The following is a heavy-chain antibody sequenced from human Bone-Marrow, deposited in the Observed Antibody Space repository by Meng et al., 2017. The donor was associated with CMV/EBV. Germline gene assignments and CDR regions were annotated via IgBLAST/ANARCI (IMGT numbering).Heavy chain of an antibody. CDR2: INHSGST. CDR3: ARNLEWSSYLGWFDP. J-gene: IGHJ5*02. V-gene: IGHV4-34*01. D-gene: IGHD3-3*01. CDR1: GGSFSGYY. Sequence: GSLRLSCAVYGGSFSGYYWSWIRQPPGKGLEWIGEINHSGSTNYNPSLKSRVTISVDTSKNQFSLKLSSVTAADTAVYYCARNLEWSSYLGWFDPWGQGTLVTVSS.